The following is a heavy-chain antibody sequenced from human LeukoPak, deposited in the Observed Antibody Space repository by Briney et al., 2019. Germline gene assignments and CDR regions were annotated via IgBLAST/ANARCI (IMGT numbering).Heavy chain of an antibody. V-gene: IGHV5-51*01. D-gene: IGHD3-22*01. CDR2: IYPGDSNT. CDR1: GYSFSTYW. Sequence: GESLKISCKGSGYSFSTYWIGWVRQMPGKGLEWMGIIYPGDSNTRYSPSFQGQVTISADKSISTAYLQWSSLKASDTAMYYCARHSQGVGDSSGPLGYWGQGTLVTVSS. CDR3: ARHSQGVGDSSGPLGY. J-gene: IGHJ4*02.